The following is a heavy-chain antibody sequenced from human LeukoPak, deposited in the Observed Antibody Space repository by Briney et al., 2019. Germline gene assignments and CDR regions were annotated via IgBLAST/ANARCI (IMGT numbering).Heavy chain of an antibody. V-gene: IGHV4-34*01. J-gene: IGHJ4*02. Sequence: PSETLSLTCAVYGGSFSGYYCSWIRQPPGKGLEWIGEINHSESTNYNPSLKSRVTISVDTSKNQFSLKLSSVTAADTAVYYCAGHGDYDPIDYWGQGTLVTVSS. D-gene: IGHD4-17*01. CDR1: GGSFSGYY. CDR2: INHSEST. CDR3: AGHGDYDPIDY.